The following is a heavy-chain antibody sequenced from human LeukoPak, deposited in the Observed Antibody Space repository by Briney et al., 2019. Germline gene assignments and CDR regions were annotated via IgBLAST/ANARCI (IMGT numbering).Heavy chain of an antibody. CDR3: AKDARSFGGIYFDY. D-gene: IGHD4-23*01. CDR1: GFTFSSYG. V-gene: IGHV3-30*18. CDR2: ISYDGSNK. J-gene: IGHJ4*02. Sequence: GGSLRLSCAASGFTFSSYGMHWVRQAPGKGLEWVAVISYDGSNKYYADSVKGRFTISRDNSKNTLYLQMNSLRAEDTAIYYCAKDARSFGGIYFDYWGQGIQVTVSS.